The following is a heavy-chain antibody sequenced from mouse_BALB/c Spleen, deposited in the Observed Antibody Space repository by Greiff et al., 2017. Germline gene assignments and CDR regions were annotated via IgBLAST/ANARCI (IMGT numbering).Heavy chain of an antibody. J-gene: IGHJ3*01. V-gene: IGHV5-9-4*01. CDR3: ARDKAY. CDR2: ISSGGSYT. Sequence: EVKLVESGGGLVKPGGSLKLSCAASGFTFSSYAMSWVRQSPEKRLEWVAEISSGGSYTYYPDTVPGRFTISRDNTKNTLYLERSRLRSEDTAMYYCARDKAYWGQGTLVTVSA. CDR1: GFTFSSYA.